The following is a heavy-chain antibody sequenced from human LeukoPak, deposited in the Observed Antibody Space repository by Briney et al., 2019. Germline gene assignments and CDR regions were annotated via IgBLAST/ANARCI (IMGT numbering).Heavy chain of an antibody. CDR2: IYTSGST. D-gene: IGHD3-9*01. V-gene: IGHV4-4*07. J-gene: IGHJ4*02. Sequence: PSENLSLTCTVSGGSISSYYWSWIRQPAGKGLEWIGRIYTSGSTNYNPSLKSRVTMSVDTSKNQFSLKLSSVTAADTAVYYCARDYTYYDILTGYDRSTYFDYWGQGTLVTVSS. CDR1: GGSISSYY. CDR3: ARDYTYYDILTGYDRSTYFDY.